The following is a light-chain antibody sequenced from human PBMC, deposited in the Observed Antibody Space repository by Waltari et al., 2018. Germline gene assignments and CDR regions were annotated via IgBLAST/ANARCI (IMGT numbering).Light chain of an antibody. V-gene: IGLV3-25*03. Sequence: SYELTQPPSVSVPPGQTARIPCSGDALPRQYSFWYQQRSGQAPVLVIYKDTERPSGIPERFSGSSSGTRVTLTISGVQAQDEADYYCQSTDNSGTYVVFGGGTKLTVL. J-gene: IGLJ2*01. CDR2: KDT. CDR1: ALPRQY. CDR3: QSTDNSGTYVV.